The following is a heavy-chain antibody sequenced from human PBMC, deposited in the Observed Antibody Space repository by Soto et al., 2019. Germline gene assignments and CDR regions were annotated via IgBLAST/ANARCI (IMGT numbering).Heavy chain of an antibody. Sequence: ASVKVSCKASGYTFTGYYMHWVRQAPGQGLEWMGWINPNSGGTNYAQKFQGWVTMTRDTSISTAYMELSRLRSDDTAVYYCARGRDFWSGPPRHYYYYYMDVWGKGTTVTVSS. D-gene: IGHD3-3*01. J-gene: IGHJ6*03. CDR1: GYTFTGYY. V-gene: IGHV1-2*04. CDR2: INPNSGGT. CDR3: ARGRDFWSGPPRHYYYYYMDV.